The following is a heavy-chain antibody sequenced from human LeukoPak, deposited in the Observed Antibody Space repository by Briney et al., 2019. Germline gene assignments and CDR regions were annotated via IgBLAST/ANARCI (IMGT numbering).Heavy chain of an antibody. Sequence: PGRSLRLSCAASGFTCSSYAMHWVRQAPGKGLEWVAVISYDGSNKYYADSVKGRFTISRDNSKNTLYLQMNSLRAEDTAVYYCAKDSGSYWVDYYYMDVWGKGTTVTVSS. V-gene: IGHV3-30-3*01. CDR1: GFTCSSYA. D-gene: IGHD1-26*01. CDR2: ISYDGSNK. CDR3: AKDSGSYWVDYYYMDV. J-gene: IGHJ6*03.